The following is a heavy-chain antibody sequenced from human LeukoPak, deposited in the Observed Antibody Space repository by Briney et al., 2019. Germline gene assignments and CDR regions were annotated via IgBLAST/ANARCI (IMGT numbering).Heavy chain of an antibody. V-gene: IGHV4-34*01. J-gene: IGHJ4*02. CDR3: ARSNCSSTSCPRVHFDY. Sequence: SETLSLTCAVYGGSFSGYYWSWIRQPPGKGLEWIGEINHSGSTNYNPSLKSRVTISVDTSKNQFSLKLSSVTAADTAVYYCARSNCSSTSCPRVHFDYWGQGTLVTVS. CDR2: INHSGST. CDR1: GGSFSGYY. D-gene: IGHD2-2*01.